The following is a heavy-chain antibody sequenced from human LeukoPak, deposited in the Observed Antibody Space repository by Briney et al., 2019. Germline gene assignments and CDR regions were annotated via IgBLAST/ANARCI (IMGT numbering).Heavy chain of an antibody. V-gene: IGHV4-39*01. D-gene: IGHD3-22*01. CDR2: IYYSGSI. CDR3: ARHIYSSSTSGPFDF. CDR1: GGSISSSSYY. Sequence: SETLSLTCTVSGGSISSSSYYWGWIRQPPGKGLEWIGSIYYSGSIYYNPSLKSRVTISVDTSKNQFSLKLSSVTAADTAVYYCARHIYSSSTSGPFDFWGQGTMVTVFS. J-gene: IGHJ3*01.